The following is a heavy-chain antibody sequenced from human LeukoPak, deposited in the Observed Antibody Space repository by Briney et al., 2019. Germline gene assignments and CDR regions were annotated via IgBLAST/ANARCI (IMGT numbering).Heavy chain of an antibody. V-gene: IGHV3-7*01. D-gene: IGHD6-19*01. J-gene: IGHJ4*02. CDR2: IKEDGSEK. CDR1: GFTFNRDW. CDR3: VTKEPSTSGWSY. Sequence: GSLRLSCTASGFTFNRDWTAWVRQAPGKGLEWVANIKEDGSEKNYVDSVKGRFTISRDNAENSVCLQMNDLRAEDTGVYYCVTKEPSTSGWSYWGQGTLVTVSS.